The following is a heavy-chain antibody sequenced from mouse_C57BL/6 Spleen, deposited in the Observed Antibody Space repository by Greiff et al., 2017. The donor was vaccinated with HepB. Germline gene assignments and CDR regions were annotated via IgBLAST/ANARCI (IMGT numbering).Heavy chain of an antibody. V-gene: IGHV5-17*01. J-gene: IGHJ2*01. CDR2: ISSGSSTI. D-gene: IGHD4-1*01. Sequence: VQLKESGGGLVKPGGSLKLSCAASGFTFSDYGMHWVRQAPEKGLEWVAYISSGSSTIYYADTVKGRFTISRDNAKNTLVLQMTSLRSEDTAMYYCARDWGYFDYWGQGTTLTVSS. CDR3: ARDWGYFDY. CDR1: GFTFSDYG.